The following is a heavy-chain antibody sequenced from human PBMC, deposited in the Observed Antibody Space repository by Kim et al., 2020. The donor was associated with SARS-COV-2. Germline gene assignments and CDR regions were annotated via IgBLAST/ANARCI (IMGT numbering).Heavy chain of an antibody. V-gene: IGHV3-11*01. J-gene: IGHJ4*02. CDR3: ARYDPWPHLNAPFDY. Sequence: EAVKGQFTISRDNAKNSLYLQMNSLRAEDTAVYYCARYDPWPHLNAPFDYWGQGTLVTVSS. D-gene: IGHD3-16*01.